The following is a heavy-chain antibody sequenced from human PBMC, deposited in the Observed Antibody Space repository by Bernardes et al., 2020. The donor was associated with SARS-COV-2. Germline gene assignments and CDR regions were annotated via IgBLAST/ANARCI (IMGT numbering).Heavy chain of an antibody. D-gene: IGHD2-21*02. CDR3: AGSSCGIDCDIGGLRSWGYGMDV. J-gene: IGHJ6*04. CDR2: IYSSGSS. Sequence: SETLSLTCTVSGGSISSSNYYWGWIRQSPGKGLEWIGSIYSSGSSYYNPSLQSRVSESADTSKNQFSLRLSFVTVAGTAVYYCAGSSCGIDCDIGGLRSWGYGMDVWGEGTTVTVAS. CDR1: GGSISSSNYY. V-gene: IGHV4-39*01.